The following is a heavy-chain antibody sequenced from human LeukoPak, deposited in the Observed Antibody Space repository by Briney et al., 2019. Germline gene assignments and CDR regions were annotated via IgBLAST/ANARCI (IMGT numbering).Heavy chain of an antibody. J-gene: IGHJ4*02. Sequence: GGSLRLSCAASGFTFSSYSINWVRQAPGKGLEWVSFITGSSSSIFYADSVKGRFTISRDNAKNLVYLQMNSLRDDDTAVYYCARARSGWYMDYWGQGTPVTVSS. V-gene: IGHV3-48*02. D-gene: IGHD6-19*01. CDR3: ARARSGWYMDY. CDR1: GFTFSSYS. CDR2: ITGSSSSI.